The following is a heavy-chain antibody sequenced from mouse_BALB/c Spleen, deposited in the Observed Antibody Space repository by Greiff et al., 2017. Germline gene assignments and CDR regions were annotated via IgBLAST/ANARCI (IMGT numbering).Heavy chain of an antibody. CDR2: IRNKANGYTT. Sequence: EVKLVESGGGLVQPGGSLRLSCATSGFTFTDYYMSWVRQPPGKALEWLGFIRNKANGYTTEYSASVKGRFTISRDNSQSILYLQMNTLRAEDSATYYCARYYYGSDYAMDYWGQGTSVTVSS. CDR1: GFTFTDYY. CDR3: ARYYYGSDYAMDY. J-gene: IGHJ4*01. V-gene: IGHV7-3*02. D-gene: IGHD1-1*01.